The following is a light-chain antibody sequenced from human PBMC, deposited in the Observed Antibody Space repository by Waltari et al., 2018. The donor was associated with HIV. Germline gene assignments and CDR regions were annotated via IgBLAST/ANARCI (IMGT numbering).Light chain of an antibody. CDR3: QQYNSFPYT. CDR2: KAS. CDR1: QSLGNW. Sequence: DIQMTQSPSTLSASVGDRVTITCRASQSLGNWLAWYQQKPGKAPKVMIYKASSLASGVPSRFGGRGSGTDFTLTISSLQPDDFATYYCQQYNSFPYTFGQGTKLEI. J-gene: IGKJ2*01. V-gene: IGKV1-5*03.